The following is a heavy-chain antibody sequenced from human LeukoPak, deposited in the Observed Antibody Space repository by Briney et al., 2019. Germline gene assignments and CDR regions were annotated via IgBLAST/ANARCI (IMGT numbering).Heavy chain of an antibody. J-gene: IGHJ4*02. CDR3: ARGVYIAAAQYGY. D-gene: IGHD6-13*01. Sequence: SETLSLTCTVSGGSLSSHYWSWIRQAPGKGLEWIGYIYYSGTTNYNPSLKSRVTISVDTSKNQFSLKLSSVTAADTAVYYCARGVYIAAAQYGYWGQGTLVTVSS. CDR2: IYYSGTT. CDR1: GGSLSSHY. V-gene: IGHV4-59*11.